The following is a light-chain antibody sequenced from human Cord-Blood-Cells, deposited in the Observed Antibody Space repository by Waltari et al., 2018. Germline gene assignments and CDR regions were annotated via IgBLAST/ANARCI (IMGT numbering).Light chain of an antibody. Sequence: QSVLTQPPSVSGAPGQRVTIPCTGSSSNIGARYDVHWYQQLPGTAPKLLIYGHSHRPAGVPDRCAGSKSGTSASLAITGLQAEDEADYYCQSYDSSLSGWVFGGGTKLTVL. CDR1: SSNIGARYD. V-gene: IGLV1-40*01. J-gene: IGLJ3*02. CDR2: GHS. CDR3: QSYDSSLSGWV.